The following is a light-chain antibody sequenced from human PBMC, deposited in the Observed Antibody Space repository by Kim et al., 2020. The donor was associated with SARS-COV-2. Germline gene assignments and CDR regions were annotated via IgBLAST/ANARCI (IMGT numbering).Light chain of an antibody. J-gene: IGLJ2*01. CDR2: QDS. Sequence: LTPGQTARVTCSGDKLGDKYACWYQKKPGRSPVLGIYQDSKRPSGIPERFSGSNSGNTATLTISGTQAMDEAVYYGQACDSSTVVFGGGTQLTFL. CDR3: QACDSSTVV. CDR1: KLGDKY. V-gene: IGLV3-1*01.